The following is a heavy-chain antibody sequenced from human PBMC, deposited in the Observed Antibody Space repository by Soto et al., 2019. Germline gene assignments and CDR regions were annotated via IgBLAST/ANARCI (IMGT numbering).Heavy chain of an antibody. CDR2: IYPGDSDT. Sequence: GESLKISCKGSGYSFTSYWIGWVRQMPGKGLEWMGIIYPGDSDTRYSPSFQGQVTISADKSISTAYLQWSSLKASDTAMYYCARHSATIFGVVQYYFDYWGQGTLVTVSS. V-gene: IGHV5-51*01. J-gene: IGHJ4*02. D-gene: IGHD3-3*01. CDR3: ARHSATIFGVVQYYFDY. CDR1: GYSFTSYW.